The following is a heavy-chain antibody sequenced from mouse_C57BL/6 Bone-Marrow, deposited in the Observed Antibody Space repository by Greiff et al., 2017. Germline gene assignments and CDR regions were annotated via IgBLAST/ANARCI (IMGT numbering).Heavy chain of an antibody. CDR1: GFSLTSYG. Sequence: VQLQQSGPGLVAPSQSLSITCTVSGFSLTSYGVSWVRQPPGTGLEWLGVIGGDGSKNYHSAPISRLSISKDNSKSQVFLKLNSLQTDATATYSGAKRAMVTSDAMDYWGQGTSVTVSS. CDR2: IGGDGSK. D-gene: IGHD2-3*01. J-gene: IGHJ4*01. CDR3: AKRAMVTSDAMDY. V-gene: IGHV2-3*01.